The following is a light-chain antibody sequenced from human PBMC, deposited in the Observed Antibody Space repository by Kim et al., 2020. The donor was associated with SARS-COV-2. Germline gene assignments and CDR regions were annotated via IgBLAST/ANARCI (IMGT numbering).Light chain of an antibody. V-gene: IGLV6-57*03. Sequence: KTVTISCTRSSGSIANNYVQWYQQRPGSAPTTVIYEDNQRPSGVPDRFSGSIDSYSNSASLTISGLKTEDEADYYCQSYDSSNQVFGGGTQLTVL. J-gene: IGLJ3*02. CDR1: SGSIANNY. CDR3: QSYDSSNQV. CDR2: EDN.